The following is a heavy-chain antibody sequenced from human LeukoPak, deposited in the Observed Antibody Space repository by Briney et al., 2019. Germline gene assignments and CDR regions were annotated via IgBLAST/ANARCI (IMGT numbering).Heavy chain of an antibody. Sequence: GGSLRLSCAASGFTFSSYAMTWVRQAPGKGLEWVSLISGSGGTTYYADSVKGRFTISRDTSKNTLYLQMNSLRAEDTAVYYCAKAGSSSWFDYWGQGTLVTVSS. CDR1: GFTFSSYA. V-gene: IGHV3-23*01. CDR3: AKAGSSSWFDY. D-gene: IGHD6-13*01. CDR2: ISGSGGTT. J-gene: IGHJ4*02.